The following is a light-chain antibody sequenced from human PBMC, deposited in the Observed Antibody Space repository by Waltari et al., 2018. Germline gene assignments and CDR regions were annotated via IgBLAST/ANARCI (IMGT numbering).Light chain of an antibody. V-gene: IGKV1-9*01. J-gene: IGKJ4*01. Sequence: DIQLTQSPSFLSASAGDRVTITCRASQGISSYLVWYQQKPGEAPKLLIHAASSLQSGVPSRFSGSGSGTEFTLTISSLQPEEFATYYCQQVNSYPLTFGGGTKVEIK. CDR1: QGISSY. CDR2: AAS. CDR3: QQVNSYPLT.